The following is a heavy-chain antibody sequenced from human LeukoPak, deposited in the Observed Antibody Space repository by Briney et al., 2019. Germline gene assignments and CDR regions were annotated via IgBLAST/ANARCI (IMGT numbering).Heavy chain of an antibody. J-gene: IGHJ1*01. D-gene: IGHD3-22*01. V-gene: IGHV5-51*01. Sequence: GESLKISCKGSGYSFTSHWIGWVRHMPRKGLEWIGIIYPGDSDTRYSPSFQGQVTISADKSISTAYLQWSSLKASDTAMYFCARAYYYDSSGYPSAEYFHFWGQGTLVTVSS. CDR1: GYSFTSHW. CDR3: ARAYYYDSSGYPSAEYFHF. CDR2: IYPGDSDT.